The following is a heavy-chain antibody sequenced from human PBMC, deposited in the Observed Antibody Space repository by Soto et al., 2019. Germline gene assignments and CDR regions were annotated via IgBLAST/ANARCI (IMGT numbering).Heavy chain of an antibody. V-gene: IGHV1-69*01. CDR2: IIPIFDTT. J-gene: IGHJ6*02. CDR3: ARSQGSSTSLEIYYYYYYGMDV. CDR1: GGTFSSYV. D-gene: IGHD2-2*01. Sequence: QVQLVQSGAEVKKPGSSVKVSGKHSGGTFSSYVISWVRQAPGHGLEGMGGIIPIFDTTNYAQKFQGRVTITADESTSTAYMELSSLRSEDTAVYYCARSQGSSTSLEIYYYYYYGMDVWGQGTTVTVSS.